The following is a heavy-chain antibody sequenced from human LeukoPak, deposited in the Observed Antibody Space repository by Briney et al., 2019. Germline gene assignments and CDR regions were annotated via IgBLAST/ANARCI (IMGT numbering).Heavy chain of an antibody. V-gene: IGHV1-18*01. CDR3: ARANYYGSGSYRFDP. D-gene: IGHD3-10*01. J-gene: IGHJ5*02. CDR2: ISAYNGNT. Sequence: ASVKVSCKASGYTFTSYGISWVRQAPGQELEWMGWISAYNGNTNYAQKLQGRVTMTTDTSTSTAYMELRSLRSDDTAVYYCARANYYGSGSYRFDPWGQGTLVTVSS. CDR1: GYTFTSYG.